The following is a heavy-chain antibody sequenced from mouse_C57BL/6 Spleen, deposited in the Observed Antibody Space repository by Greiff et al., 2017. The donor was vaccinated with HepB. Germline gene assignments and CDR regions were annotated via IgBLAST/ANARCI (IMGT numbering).Heavy chain of an antibody. V-gene: IGHV1-7*01. CDR3: ARGCVNWDVYFDY. Sequence: VQLQQSGAELAKPGASVKLSCKASGYTFTSYWMHWVKQRPGQGLEWIGYINPSSGYTKYNQKFKDKATLTADKSSSTADMQLSSLTYEDSAVYYCARGCVNWDVYFDYWGQGTTLTVSS. CDR2: INPSSGYT. D-gene: IGHD4-1*01. CDR1: GYTFTSYW. J-gene: IGHJ2*01.